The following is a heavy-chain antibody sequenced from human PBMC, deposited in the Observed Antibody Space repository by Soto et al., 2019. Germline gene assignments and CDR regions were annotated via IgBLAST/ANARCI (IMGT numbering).Heavy chain of an antibody. V-gene: IGHV3-30*18. CDR3: VKAGTMTGTGTTPRSFDI. D-gene: IGHD1-1*01. Sequence: GGALRLSCAYSGFMCNAYGMHWVRQAPGKGLEWVAVISFDGSNQYYEESVKGRFTISRDNSMDTVYLQMHSLRAEDTAVYFCVKAGTMTGTGTTPRSFDIWGRGTMVTVSS. CDR1: GFMCNAYG. CDR2: ISFDGSNQ. J-gene: IGHJ3*02.